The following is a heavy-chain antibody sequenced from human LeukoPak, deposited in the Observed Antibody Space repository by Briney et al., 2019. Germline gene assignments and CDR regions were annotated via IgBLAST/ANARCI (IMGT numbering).Heavy chain of an antibody. D-gene: IGHD3-10*01. CDR3: ARGGYYGSGTYFDY. V-gene: IGHV3-30-3*01. J-gene: IGHJ4*02. Sequence: PGGSLRLSCAASGFTFSSYAMHWVRQAPGKGLEWVAVISYDGGNIYYADSVKGRFTISRDNSKNTLYLQMNSLRAEDTAVYYCARGGYYGSGTYFDYWGQGTLVTVSS. CDR1: GFTFSSYA. CDR2: ISYDGGNI.